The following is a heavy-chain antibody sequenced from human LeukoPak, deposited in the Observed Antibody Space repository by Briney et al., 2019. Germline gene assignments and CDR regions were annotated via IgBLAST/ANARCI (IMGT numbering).Heavy chain of an antibody. V-gene: IGHV3-74*01. J-gene: IGHJ4*02. CDR3: AKGTFGELLYFDY. CDR1: GFTFSSYW. Sequence: AGGSLRLSCAASGFTFSSYWMHWVRQAPGKGLVWVSRINSDGSSTSYADSVKGRFTISRDNAKNTLYLQMNSLRAEDTAVYYCAKGTFGELLYFDYWGQGTLVTVSS. CDR2: INSDGSST. D-gene: IGHD3-10*01.